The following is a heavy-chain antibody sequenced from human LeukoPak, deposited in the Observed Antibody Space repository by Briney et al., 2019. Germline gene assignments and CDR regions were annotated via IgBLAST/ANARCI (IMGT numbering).Heavy chain of an antibody. V-gene: IGHV3-21*01. CDR3: ASGFSSSPYFDY. J-gene: IGHJ4*02. CDR1: GFTFSTYY. Sequence: GGSLRLSCAASGFTFSTYYMNWVRQAPGKGLEWVSFITGSSSYIYYTDSVKGRFAISRDNAKNSLFLQMNSLRDEDTAVYYCASGFSSSPYFDYWGQGTLVTVSS. D-gene: IGHD6-6*01. CDR2: ITGSSSYI.